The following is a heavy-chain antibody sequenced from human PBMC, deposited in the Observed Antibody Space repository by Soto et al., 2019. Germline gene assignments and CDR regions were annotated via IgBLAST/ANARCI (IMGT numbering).Heavy chain of an antibody. V-gene: IGHV3-53*01. CDR3: ARDSTWIPYYHYGMDV. CDR1: GFSVSSNY. D-gene: IGHD5-18*01. CDR2: IYSGGNT. J-gene: IGHJ6*02. Sequence: EVQLVESVGGLMQPGGSLRLSCAASGFSVSSNYMSWVRQAPGKGLEWVSVIYSGGNTHYADSVKGRFTISRDNSKNTLYLQMNSLRAEDTAVYYCARDSTWIPYYHYGMDVWDQGTTVTVSS.